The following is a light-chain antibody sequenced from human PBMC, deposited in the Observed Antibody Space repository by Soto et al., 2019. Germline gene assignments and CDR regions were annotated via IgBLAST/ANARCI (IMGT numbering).Light chain of an antibody. J-gene: IGLJ3*02. CDR3: CSYAGSSTFGV. Sequence: QSALTQPASVSGSPGQSITISCTGTSSDVGSYNLVSWYQQHPGKAPKLMIYEGSKRPSGGSNRFSGSKSGNTACLTISGLQAEDEADYYCCSYAGSSTFGVFGGGTKLTVL. V-gene: IGLV2-23*03. CDR2: EGS. CDR1: SSDVGSYNL.